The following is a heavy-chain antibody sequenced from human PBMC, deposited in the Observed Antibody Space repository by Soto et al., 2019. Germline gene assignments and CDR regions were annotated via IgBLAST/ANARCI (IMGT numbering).Heavy chain of an antibody. J-gene: IGHJ3*02. CDR3: ARAPFVVVATGAFDI. V-gene: IGHV1-2*04. CDR2: INPNSGST. Sequence: ASVKVSCKASGYTFTGYYMHWVRQAPGQGLEWMGWINPNSGSTNYAQKFQGWVTMTRDTSISTAYMELSRLRSDDTAVYYCARAPFVVVATGAFDIWGQGTMVTVSS. D-gene: IGHD2-15*01. CDR1: GYTFTGYY.